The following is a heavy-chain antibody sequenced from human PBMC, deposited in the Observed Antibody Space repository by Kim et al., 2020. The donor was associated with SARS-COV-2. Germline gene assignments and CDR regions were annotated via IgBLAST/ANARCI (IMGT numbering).Heavy chain of an antibody. J-gene: IGHJ6*02. Sequence: RFTISKDNAKNSLYLQMNSLRDEDTAVYYCAREGYCSGGSCYFHSFGMDVWGQGTTVTVSS. CDR3: AREGYCSGGSCYFHSFGMDV. V-gene: IGHV3-48*02. D-gene: IGHD2-15*01.